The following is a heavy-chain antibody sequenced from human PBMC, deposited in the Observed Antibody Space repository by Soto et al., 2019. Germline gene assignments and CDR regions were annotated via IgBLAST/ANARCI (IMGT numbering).Heavy chain of an antibody. D-gene: IGHD3-10*01. CDR1: GDTFTTYD. J-gene: IGHJ4*02. CDR2: INPNSGNI. Sequence: VKVSCKASGDTFTTYDINWVRQATGHGLEWMGWINPNSGNIGYAQRFQGRVTMTRDTAIRTAYMEVSSLRSDDTAAYYCARGRASGSYYLLDYWGQGTLVTVSS. V-gene: IGHV1-8*01. CDR3: ARGRASGSYYLLDY.